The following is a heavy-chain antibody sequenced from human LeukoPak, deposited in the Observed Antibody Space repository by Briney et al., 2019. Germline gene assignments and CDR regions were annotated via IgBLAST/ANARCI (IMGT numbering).Heavy chain of an antibody. CDR1: GYSFTSYW. D-gene: IGHD4-17*01. J-gene: IGHJ1*01. CDR2: IYPSDSDT. V-gene: IGHV5-51*01. Sequence: GESLVLSFKGSGYSFTSYWIGWVREMPGKGLEWMGIIYPSDSDTRYSPSFRGQVTISADKSISTAYLQWSSLKASDTAMYYCASHDYGDYGTFKFWGQGKLGTVSS. CDR3: ASHDYGDYGTFKF.